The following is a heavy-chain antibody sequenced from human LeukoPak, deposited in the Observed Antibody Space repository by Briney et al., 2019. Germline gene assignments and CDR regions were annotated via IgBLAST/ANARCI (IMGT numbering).Heavy chain of an antibody. V-gene: IGHV3-30-3*01. J-gene: IGHJ4*02. CDR3: ARTLGVIAIDY. D-gene: IGHD3-22*01. Sequence: GRSLRLSCAASGFTFSSYVMHWVRQAPGKGLEWVAVISYDGSNKYYADSVKGRFTISRDNSKNTLYLQMNSLRAEDTAVYYCARTLGVIAIDYWGQGTLVTVSS. CDR2: ISYDGSNK. CDR1: GFTFSSYV.